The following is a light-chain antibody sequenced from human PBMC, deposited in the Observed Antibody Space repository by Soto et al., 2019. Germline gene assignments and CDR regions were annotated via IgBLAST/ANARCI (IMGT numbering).Light chain of an antibody. V-gene: IGLV1-44*01. CDR1: SSNIGSNP. J-gene: IGLJ2*01. Sequence: QSVLTQPPSASGTPGQRVTISCSGSSSNIGSNPVNWYQQLPGTAPKLLIYSNNQRPSGVPDRFSGSKSGTSASLAISGLQSEDEADYYCAAWDDSLNGQVVFGGGTKVTVL. CDR2: SNN. CDR3: AAWDDSLNGQVV.